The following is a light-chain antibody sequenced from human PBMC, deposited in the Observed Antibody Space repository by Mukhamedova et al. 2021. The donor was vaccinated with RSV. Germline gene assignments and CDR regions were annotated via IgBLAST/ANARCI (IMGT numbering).Light chain of an antibody. Sequence: VTIACRASQDISKYLNWYQHKPGKAPNLLIYDASNLETGVPARFSGSGSGTDFSLTITNLQPEDIATYYCQQYTNHPYTFGQGTK. V-gene: IGKV1-33*01. CDR3: QQYTNHPYT. CDR2: DAS. CDR1: QDISKY. J-gene: IGKJ2*01.